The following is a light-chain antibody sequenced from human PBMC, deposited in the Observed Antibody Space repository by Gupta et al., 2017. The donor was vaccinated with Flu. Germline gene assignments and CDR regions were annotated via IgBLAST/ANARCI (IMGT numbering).Light chain of an antibody. CDR1: QSVSTN. Sequence: EVVMTQSPATLSVSPGERATLSCRASQSVSTNLAWYQQKPGQAPRLLISAASTRDTGIPARFIGSGYGKEFTLTISSRQSEDFAVYYCQQDHIWPPWTFGQGTKLEIK. CDR3: QQDHIWPPWT. J-gene: IGKJ1*01. V-gene: IGKV3-15*01. CDR2: AAS.